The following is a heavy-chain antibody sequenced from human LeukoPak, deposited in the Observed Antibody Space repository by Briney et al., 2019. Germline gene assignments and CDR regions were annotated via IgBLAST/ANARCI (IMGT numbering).Heavy chain of an antibody. D-gene: IGHD2/OR15-2a*01. CDR3: TRKGSQWDFLVDY. V-gene: IGHV3-21*01. CDR2: ITSSGRYI. J-gene: IGHJ4*02. Sequence: GGSLRLSCAASGFTFSSYEMNWVCQAPGKGLEWASSITSSGRYIYYADSVKGRFTISRDNSENSLYLQMDSLTAEDTAVYYCTRKGSQWDFLVDYWGQGTRVAVSP. CDR1: GFTFSSYE.